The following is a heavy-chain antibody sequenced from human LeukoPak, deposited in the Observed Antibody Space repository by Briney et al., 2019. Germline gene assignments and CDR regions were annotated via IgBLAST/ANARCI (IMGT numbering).Heavy chain of an antibody. CDR2: IYSGGST. D-gene: IGHD3-22*01. CDR1: GFTVSGTY. V-gene: IGHV3-66*04. CDR3: ARHGHYYDTSGYYSIPDF. Sequence: GGSLRLSCAVFGFTVSGTYMSWVRQAPGKGLEWVSVIYSGGSTYYADSVKGRFTISRDNSKNTLYLQMNSLRAEDTAVYYCARHGHYYDTSGYYSIPDFWGQGTLVTVSS. J-gene: IGHJ4*02.